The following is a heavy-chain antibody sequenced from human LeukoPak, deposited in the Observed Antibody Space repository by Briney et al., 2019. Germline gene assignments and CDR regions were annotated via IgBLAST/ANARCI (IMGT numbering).Heavy chain of an antibody. J-gene: IGHJ2*01. Sequence: GGSLRLSCAASGFTFSSYAMSWVRQAPGKGLEWVANIKQDGSEKYYVDSVKGRFTISRDNAKNSLYLQMNSLRAEDTAVYYCARAVAGTGWYFDLWGRGTLVTVSS. CDR2: IKQDGSEK. V-gene: IGHV3-7*01. CDR3: ARAVAGTGWYFDL. CDR1: GFTFSSYA. D-gene: IGHD6-19*01.